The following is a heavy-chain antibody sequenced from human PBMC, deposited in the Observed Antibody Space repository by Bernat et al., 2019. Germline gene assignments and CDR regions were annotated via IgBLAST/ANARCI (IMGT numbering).Heavy chain of an antibody. CDR1: GFTVSSNY. CDR2: IYSGGST. Sequence: EVQLVETGGGLIQPGGSLRLSCAASGFTVSSNYMSWVRQAPGKGLAWVSVIYSGGSTYYADSVQGRCTISSDNSKTAQYLQMNSLRAEDTAVYYCARDDTTVTGYYWGQGTLVTVSS. D-gene: IGHD4-17*01. V-gene: IGHV3-53*02. J-gene: IGHJ4*02. CDR3: ARDDTTVTGYY.